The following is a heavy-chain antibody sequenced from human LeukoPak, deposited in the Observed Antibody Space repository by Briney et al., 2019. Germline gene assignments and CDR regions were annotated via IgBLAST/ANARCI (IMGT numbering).Heavy chain of an antibody. D-gene: IGHD5-12*01. CDR2: IYSGGST. CDR1: GFTVSSNY. J-gene: IGHJ4*02. CDR3: AKDRTYSGYDALDY. V-gene: IGHV3-66*02. Sequence: PGGSLRLSCAASGFTVSSNYMSWVRQAPGKGLEWVSVIYSGGSTYYADSVKGRFTISRDNSKNTLYLQMNSLRAEDTAVYYCAKDRTYSGYDALDYWGQGTLVTVSS.